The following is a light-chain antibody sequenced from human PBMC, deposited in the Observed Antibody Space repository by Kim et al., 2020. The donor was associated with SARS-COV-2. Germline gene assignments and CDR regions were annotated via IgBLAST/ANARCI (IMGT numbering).Light chain of an antibody. CDR3: QQRSNWQELT. J-gene: IGKJ4*01. CDR2: DAS. CDR1: QSVSSY. V-gene: IGKV3-11*01. Sequence: ENVLTQSPATLSLSPGERATLSCRASQSVSSYLAWYQQKPGQAPRLLIYDASNRATGIPARFSGSGSGTDFTLTISSLEPEDFAVYYCQQRSNWQELTFGGGTKVDIK.